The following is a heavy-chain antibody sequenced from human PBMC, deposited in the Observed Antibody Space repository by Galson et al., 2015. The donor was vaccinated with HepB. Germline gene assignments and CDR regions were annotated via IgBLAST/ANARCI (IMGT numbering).Heavy chain of an antibody. Sequence: SVKVSCKASGYTFTGYYMHWVRQAPGQGLEWMGWINPNSGGTNYAQKFQGRVTMTRDTSISTAYMELSRLRSDDTAVYYCARVVAAAGIDAFDIWGQGTMVTVSS. CDR1: GYTFTGYY. CDR2: INPNSGGT. D-gene: IGHD6-13*01. CDR3: ARVVAAAGIDAFDI. J-gene: IGHJ3*02. V-gene: IGHV1-2*02.